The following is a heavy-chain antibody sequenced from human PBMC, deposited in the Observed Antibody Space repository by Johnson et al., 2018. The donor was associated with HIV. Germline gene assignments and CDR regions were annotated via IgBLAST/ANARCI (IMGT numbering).Heavy chain of an antibody. J-gene: IGHJ3*02. V-gene: IGHV3-66*01. CDR3: ARDYSSSGAFDI. Sequence: VQLVESGGGLVQPGGSLRLSCAASGFTVSSKYMSWVRQAPGKGLECVSVINISGGTYYSASDEGRFTISRDNSKNTLFLQMNSLRAEDTAVYYCARDYSSSGAFDIWGQGTMVTVSS. CDR1: GFTVSSKY. CDR2: INISGGT. D-gene: IGHD6-6*01.